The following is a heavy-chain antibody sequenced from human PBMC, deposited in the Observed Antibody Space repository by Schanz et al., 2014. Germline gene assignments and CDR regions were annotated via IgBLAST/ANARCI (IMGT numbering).Heavy chain of an antibody. D-gene: IGHD5-12*01. V-gene: IGHV3-30*18. CDR2: IYYNGTNK. J-gene: IGHJ6*02. Sequence: QVQLVESGGGVVQPGRSLRLSCAASGFNFSNYDIHWVRQAPGKGLEWVALIYYNGTNKYYADSVKGRFTISRDNSQNTLYLQMNTLRTEHTAVYYCAKELNRRGGQTNFYYYYGMDVWGRGTTVTVSS. CDR3: AKELNRRGGQTNFYYYYGMDV. CDR1: GFNFSNYD.